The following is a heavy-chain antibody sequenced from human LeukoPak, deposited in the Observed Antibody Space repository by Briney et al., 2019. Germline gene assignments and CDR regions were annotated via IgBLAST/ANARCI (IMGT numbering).Heavy chain of an antibody. Sequence: GGSLRLSCAASGFTFSSYEMNWVRQAPGKGLEWVSYISSSGSTIYYADSVKGRFTISRDNAKNSLYLQMNSLRAEDTAVYYCATFPGYSSGWEIGYYYYYMDVWGKGTTVTISS. J-gene: IGHJ6*03. CDR2: ISSSGSTI. D-gene: IGHD6-19*01. V-gene: IGHV3-48*03. CDR1: GFTFSSYE. CDR3: ATFPGYSSGWEIGYYYYYMDV.